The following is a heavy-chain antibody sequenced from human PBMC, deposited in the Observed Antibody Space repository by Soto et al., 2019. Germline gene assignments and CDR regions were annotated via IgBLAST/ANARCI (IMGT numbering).Heavy chain of an antibody. Sequence: QVQLQESGPGLVKPSQTLSLTCTVSGGSISSGGYYWSWIRQHPGKGLEWIGYIYYSGSTYYNPSLKSRVTISVDTSKNQFSLKLSSVTAADTAVCYCAREEGGGYDHRWFDPWGQGTLVTVSS. V-gene: IGHV4-31*03. CDR2: IYYSGST. J-gene: IGHJ5*02. CDR3: AREEGGGYDHRWFDP. CDR1: GGSISSGGYY. D-gene: IGHD5-12*01.